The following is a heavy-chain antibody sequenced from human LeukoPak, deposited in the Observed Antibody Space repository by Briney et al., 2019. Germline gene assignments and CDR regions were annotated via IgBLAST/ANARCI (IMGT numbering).Heavy chain of an antibody. CDR1: GGSISSGGYY. J-gene: IGHJ4*02. CDR3: ATSCTSCFYYFDY. CDR2: IYYSGST. D-gene: IGHD2-2*01. V-gene: IGHV4-31*03. Sequence: SETLSLTCTVSGGSISSGGYYWSWIRQHPGRGLEWIGYIYYSGSTYYNPSLKSRGTISVDTSKNQFSLKLSSVTAADTAVYYCATSCTSCFYYFDYWGQGTLVTVSS.